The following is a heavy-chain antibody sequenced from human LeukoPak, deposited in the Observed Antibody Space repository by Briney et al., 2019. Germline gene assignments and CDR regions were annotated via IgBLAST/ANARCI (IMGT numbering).Heavy chain of an antibody. V-gene: IGHV3-23*01. J-gene: IGHJ4*02. CDR3: AKEGTKIAGIGATDY. Sequence: GGSLRLSCAASGFTFSSYAMSGVRQAPGKGLEWVSAISGSGGSTYYADSVKGRFTISRDHSKNTLYLQMNSLRAEDTAVYYCAKEGTKIAGIGATDYWGQGTLVTVSS. CDR2: ISGSGGST. CDR1: GFTFSSYA. D-gene: IGHD1-26*01.